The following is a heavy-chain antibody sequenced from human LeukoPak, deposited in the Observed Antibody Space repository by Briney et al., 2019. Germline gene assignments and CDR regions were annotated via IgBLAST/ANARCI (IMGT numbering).Heavy chain of an antibody. D-gene: IGHD3-22*01. CDR3: ASRYYYDSSGHYFVY. J-gene: IGHJ4*02. V-gene: IGHV4-39*01. Sequence: SETLSLTCTVSGGSISSSSYHWGWIRQPPGKGLEWIGTIYYSGTTYYNPSLKSRVTISVDTSKNQFSLRLSSVTAADTAVYYCASRYYYDSSGHYFVYWGQGTLVTVSS. CDR2: IYYSGTT. CDR1: GGSISSSSYH.